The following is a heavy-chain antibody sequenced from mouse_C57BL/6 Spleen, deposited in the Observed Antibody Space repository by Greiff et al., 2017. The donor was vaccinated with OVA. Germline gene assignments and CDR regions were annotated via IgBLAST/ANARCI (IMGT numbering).Heavy chain of an antibody. J-gene: IGHJ3*01. Sequence: QVQLQQSGPGLVQPSQSLSITCTVSGFSLTSYGVHWVRQSPGQGLEWLGVIWSGGSTDYNAAFISRLSISKDNSKSQVFFKMNSLQADDTAIYYCARYYYGSSWFAYWGQGTLVTVSA. D-gene: IGHD1-1*01. CDR2: IWSGGST. V-gene: IGHV2-2*01. CDR1: GFSLTSYG. CDR3: ARYYYGSSWFAY.